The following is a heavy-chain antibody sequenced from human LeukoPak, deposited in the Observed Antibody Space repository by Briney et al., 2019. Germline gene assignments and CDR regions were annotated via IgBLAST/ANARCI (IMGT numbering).Heavy chain of an antibody. CDR2: IGYSGTPT. D-gene: IGHD1-26*01. J-gene: IGHJ4*02. Sequence: GGSLRLSCAASGFTFSSYSFNWVRQAPGKGLEWISYIGYSGTPTSYAGAVRGRFTISRDSAQNSIYLQMNSLRAEDTAVYYCARHDISGSYYGGVYYFDYWGQGTLVTVSS. V-gene: IGHV3-48*01. CDR3: ARHDISGSYYGGVYYFDY. CDR1: GFTFSSYS.